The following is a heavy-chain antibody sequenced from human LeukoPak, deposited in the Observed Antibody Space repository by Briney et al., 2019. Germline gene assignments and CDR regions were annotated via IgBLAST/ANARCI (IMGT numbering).Heavy chain of an antibody. J-gene: IGHJ3*02. Sequence: SETLSLTCTVSGGSISTSSYYWGWVRQPPGKGLEWIGNIFYSGSTYYSPSLKNRVTISLDTSRNQFSLKLNSVTAADTAIYYCAKSNGYGLVEICGQGEMVTVSS. V-gene: IGHV4-39*07. CDR3: AKSNGYGLVEI. CDR1: GGSISTSSYY. D-gene: IGHD3-10*01. CDR2: IFYSGST.